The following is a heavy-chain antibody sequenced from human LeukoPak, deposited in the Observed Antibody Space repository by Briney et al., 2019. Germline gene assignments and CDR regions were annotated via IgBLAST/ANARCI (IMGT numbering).Heavy chain of an antibody. D-gene: IGHD1-26*01. J-gene: IGHJ3*02. CDR3: ARDSSLHSGSRGAFDI. CDR1: GGSISSYY. Sequence: SETLSLTCTVSGGSISSYYWSWIRQPPGKGLEWIGYIYYSGSTNYNPSLKSRVTISVDTSKNQFSLKLSSVTAADTAVYYCARDSSLHSGSRGAFDIWGQGTMVTVSS. CDR2: IYYSGST. V-gene: IGHV4-59*01.